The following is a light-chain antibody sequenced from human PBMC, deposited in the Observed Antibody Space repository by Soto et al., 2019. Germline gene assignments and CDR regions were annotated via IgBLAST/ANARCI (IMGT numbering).Light chain of an antibody. CDR2: EAS. J-gene: IGKJ1*01. CDR3: QHHNRYPRA. V-gene: IGKV1-5*03. CDR1: QTISSG. Sequence: DIQMTQSPSTLSGSVGDRVTITCRASQTISSGLGWYQQKPGKAPKRLIYEASTLKSGVPSRFSGSGSGTEFTLTISSLQPEDFATYYCQHHNRYPRAFGQGTKVDIK.